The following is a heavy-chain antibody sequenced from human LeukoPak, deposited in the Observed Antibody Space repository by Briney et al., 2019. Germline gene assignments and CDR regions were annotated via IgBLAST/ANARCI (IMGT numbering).Heavy chain of an antibody. Sequence: GASVKVSCKASGYTFTGYYMHWVRQAPGQGLEWMGWINPNSGGTNYAQKFQGWVTMTRDTSISTAYMELSRLRSDDTAVYYCARGPRYFDWLLYEGNWFDPWGQGTLVTVSS. CDR1: GYTFTGYY. V-gene: IGHV1-2*04. D-gene: IGHD3-9*01. J-gene: IGHJ5*02. CDR2: INPNSGGT. CDR3: ARGPRYFDWLLYEGNWFDP.